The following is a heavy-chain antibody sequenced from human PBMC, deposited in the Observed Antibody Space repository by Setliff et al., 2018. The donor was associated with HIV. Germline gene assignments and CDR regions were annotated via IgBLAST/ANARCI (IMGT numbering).Heavy chain of an antibody. Sequence: PSETLSLTCTVSGGSISNSRYYWSWIRQPPGKGLEWIGSIYYSGSTYYNPSLQSRVTISVDMSKNQFSLNLNSVTAADTAVYYCARGQGCGGGCHYAFEMWGQGTMVTVSS. J-gene: IGHJ3*02. D-gene: IGHD2-21*02. V-gene: IGHV4-39*01. CDR3: ARGQGCGGGCHYAFEM. CDR1: GGSISNSRYY. CDR2: IYYSGST.